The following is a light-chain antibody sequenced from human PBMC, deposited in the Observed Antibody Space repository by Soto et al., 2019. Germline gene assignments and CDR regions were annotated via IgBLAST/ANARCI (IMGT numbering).Light chain of an antibody. J-gene: IGLJ1*01. CDR3: GSWDSTLSAYV. V-gene: IGLV1-51*01. CDR2: DDN. Sequence: QSVMTQPPSVSAAPGQKVTISCSGSSSNIGGNSVSWYQQLPGTAPKLLIYDDNKRPSGIPDRFSGSKSGTSATLGITGFQTGDEADYYCGSWDSTLSAYVFGTGTNRTVL. CDR1: SSNIGGNS.